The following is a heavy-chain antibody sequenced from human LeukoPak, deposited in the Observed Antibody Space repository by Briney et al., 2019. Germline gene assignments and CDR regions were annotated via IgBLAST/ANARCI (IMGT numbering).Heavy chain of an antibody. V-gene: IGHV3-30*18. CDR3: AKDRDARFDS. D-gene: IGHD2-2*01. CDR1: GFXFSSYV. J-gene: IGHJ4*02. CDR2: ISYDGSSK. Sequence: GGSLRLSCAASGFXFSSYVISWVRQAPGKGLEWVAVISYDGSSKYYADSVKGRFTISRDNSKNTLFLQMNSLKVEDTAVYYCAKDRDARFDSWGQGTLVIVSS.